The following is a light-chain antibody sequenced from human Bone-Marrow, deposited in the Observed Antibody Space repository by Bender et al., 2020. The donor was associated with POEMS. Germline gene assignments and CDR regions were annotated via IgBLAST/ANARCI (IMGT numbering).Light chain of an antibody. CDR3: CSYSSTSTLV. Sequence: QSALTQPASVSGSPGQSITISCTGTSSDVGAYNSVSWYQQHPGKAPKLMIFESTKRPSGISNRFSGSKSGNTASLTISGLQAEDEADYYCCSYSSTSTLVFGGGTKLTVL. CDR2: EST. V-gene: IGLV2-23*01. CDR1: SSDVGAYNS. J-gene: IGLJ3*02.